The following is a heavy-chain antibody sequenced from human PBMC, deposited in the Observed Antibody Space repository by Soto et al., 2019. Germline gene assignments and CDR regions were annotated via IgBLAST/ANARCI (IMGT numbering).Heavy chain of an antibody. V-gene: IGHV1-18*01. Sequence: GASVKVSCKASGYTFTSYGISWVRQAPGQGLEWMGWISAYNGNTNYAQELQGRVTMTTDTSTSTAYMELRSLRSDDTAVYYCARDGMDHDLYYYYGMDVWGQGTTVTVSS. D-gene: IGHD1-1*01. CDR3: ARDGMDHDLYYYYGMDV. CDR2: ISAYNGNT. CDR1: GYTFTSYG. J-gene: IGHJ6*02.